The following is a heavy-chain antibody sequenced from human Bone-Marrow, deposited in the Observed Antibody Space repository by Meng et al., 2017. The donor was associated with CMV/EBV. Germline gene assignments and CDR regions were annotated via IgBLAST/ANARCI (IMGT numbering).Heavy chain of an antibody. Sequence: ASVKVSCKASGYTFTSYDINWVRQATGQGLEWMGWMNPNSGNTGYAQKFQGRVTITRNTSISTAYMELSSLRSEDTAVYYCARDLEEMGGHDAFDIWGQGTMVTVSS. CDR1: GYTFTSYD. V-gene: IGHV1-8*03. CDR2: MNPNSGNT. J-gene: IGHJ3*02. D-gene: IGHD3-3*01. CDR3: ARDLEEMGGHDAFDI.